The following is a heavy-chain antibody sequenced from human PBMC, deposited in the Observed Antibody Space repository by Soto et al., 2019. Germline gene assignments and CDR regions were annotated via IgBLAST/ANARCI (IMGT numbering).Heavy chain of an antibody. V-gene: IGHV2-5*01. J-gene: IGHJ5*02. CDR3: AHSIYPYDRSGYGSKWFDP. CDR1: GFSLSTSGVG. D-gene: IGHD3-22*01. CDR2: IYWYDDK. Sequence: QITLKESGPTLVKPTQTLTLTCTFSGFSLSTSGVGVGWIRQPPGKALEWLALIYWYDDKRYSPSLKSRLTITKDTSKNQVVLTMTNMDPVDTATYYCAHSIYPYDRSGYGSKWFDPWGQGTLVTVSS.